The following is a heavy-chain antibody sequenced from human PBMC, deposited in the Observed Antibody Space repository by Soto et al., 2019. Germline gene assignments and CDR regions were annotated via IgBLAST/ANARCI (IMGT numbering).Heavy chain of an antibody. J-gene: IGHJ2*01. Sequence: GGSLRVSCAASGFTFSSYEMNWVRQAPGKGLEWVSYISSSGSTIYYADSVKGRFTISRDNAKNSLYLQMNSLRAEDTAVYYCARDGAVAGYWYFDLWGRGTLVTVSS. CDR3: ARDGAVAGYWYFDL. CDR2: ISSSGSTI. CDR1: GFTFSSYE. D-gene: IGHD6-19*01. V-gene: IGHV3-48*03.